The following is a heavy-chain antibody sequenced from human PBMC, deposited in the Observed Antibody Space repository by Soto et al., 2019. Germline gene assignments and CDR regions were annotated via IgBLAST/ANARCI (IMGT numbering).Heavy chain of an antibody. J-gene: IGHJ5*01. CDR2: INTDGSST. V-gene: IGHV3-74*01. Sequence: EVQLVESGGGLVQPGGSLRLSCAASGFTFSNYWMHWVRQAPGKGLVWVSRINTDGSSTSYADSVKGRFTISRDNANNTLYLQMNSLRAEDTAVYYCASFYCSGGSCRPDFWGHGTLVTVSS. CDR1: GFTFSNYW. D-gene: IGHD2-15*01. CDR3: ASFYCSGGSCRPDF.